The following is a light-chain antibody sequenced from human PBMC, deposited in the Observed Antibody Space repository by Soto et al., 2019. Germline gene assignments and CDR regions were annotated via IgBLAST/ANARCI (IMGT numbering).Light chain of an antibody. Sequence: IIMTHSPATLSGSPGEIATLSCRASQSVSSSLAWYQQKPGQAPRLLIYAASTRATGIPARFSGSGSGTEFTLTINSLQSEDFAVYYCQQYNNWWTFGQGTKVDIK. CDR2: AAS. V-gene: IGKV3-15*01. CDR3: QQYNNWWT. CDR1: QSVSSS. J-gene: IGKJ1*01.